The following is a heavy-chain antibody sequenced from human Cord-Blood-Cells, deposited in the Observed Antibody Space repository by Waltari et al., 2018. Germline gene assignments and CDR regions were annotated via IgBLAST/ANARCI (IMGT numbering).Heavy chain of an antibody. D-gene: IGHD6-13*01. J-gene: IGHJ6*02. CDR3: ARGRSSIWYEGYYYYYGMDV. CDR1: GYTFTSYT. Sequence: QVQLVQSGAEGKKPGASVQVSCKASGYTFTSYTIHCLRPTTGPRPVWMGMINPNIGNTGYAQEFQGRVTMTRNISISTAYMELSSLRSEDTAVDYCARGRSSIWYEGYYYYYGMDVWGQGTTVTVSS. V-gene: IGHV1-8*02. CDR2: INPNIGNT.